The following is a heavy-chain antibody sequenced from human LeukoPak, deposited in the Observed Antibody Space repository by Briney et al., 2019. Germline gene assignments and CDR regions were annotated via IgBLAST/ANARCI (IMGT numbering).Heavy chain of an antibody. CDR3: ASMSTQVGATTIDY. V-gene: IGHV4-4*07. D-gene: IGHD1-26*01. CDR1: GGSISSYY. Sequence: SETLSLTCTVSGGSISSYYWSWIRQPAGKGLEWIGRIYTSGSTNYNPSLKSRVTMSVDTSKNQFSLKLSSVTAADTAVYYCASMSTQVGATTIDYWGQGTLVTVSS. CDR2: IYTSGST. J-gene: IGHJ4*02.